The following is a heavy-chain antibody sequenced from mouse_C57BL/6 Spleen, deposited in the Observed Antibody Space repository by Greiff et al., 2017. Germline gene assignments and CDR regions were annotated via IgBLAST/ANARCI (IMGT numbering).Heavy chain of an antibody. CDR3: TSTYSQAY. V-gene: IGHV1-15*01. J-gene: IGHJ3*01. D-gene: IGHD2-10*01. CDR1: GYTFTDYE. Sequence: VQLQQSGAELVRPGASVTLSCKASGYTFTDYEMHWVKQTPVHGLEWIGAIDPETGGTAYNQKFKGKAILTAYKSSSTAYMELRSLTSEDSAVYYCTSTYSQAYWGQGTLVTVSA. CDR2: IDPETGGT.